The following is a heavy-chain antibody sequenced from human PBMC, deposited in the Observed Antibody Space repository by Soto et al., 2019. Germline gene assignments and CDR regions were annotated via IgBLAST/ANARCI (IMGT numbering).Heavy chain of an antibody. CDR2: ISANGDNT. D-gene: IGHD3-3*01. CDR1: GFTFTTNA. J-gene: IGHJ6*02. V-gene: IGHV3-23*01. CDR3: ATVLSYYVGVVTTNYGMDV. Sequence: PGGPLRLSCAASGFTFTTNAMSWVRQAPGKGLEWVSVISANGDNTDYADSVKGRFTISRDNSKNTVSLQMNSLTAEDTAVYYCATVLSYYVGVVTTNYGMDVWGQGTTVTVSS.